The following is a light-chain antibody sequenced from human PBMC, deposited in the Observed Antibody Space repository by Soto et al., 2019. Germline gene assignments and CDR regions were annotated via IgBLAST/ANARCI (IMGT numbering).Light chain of an antibody. CDR2: GAS. CDR3: QQYDSSPLT. Sequence: EIVLTQSPGTPSLSPGERAPLSCRTSQSVSSNYLAWYQQKPGQAPRLLIYGASSRATGIPDRFSGSGSGTDFTLTISRLEPEDFAVYYRQQYDSSPLTFGGGTKVDIK. J-gene: IGKJ4*01. V-gene: IGKV3-20*01. CDR1: QSVSSNY.